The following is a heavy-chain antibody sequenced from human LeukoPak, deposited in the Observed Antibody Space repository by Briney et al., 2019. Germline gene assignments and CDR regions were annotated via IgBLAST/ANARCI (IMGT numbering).Heavy chain of an antibody. CDR1: GFTFSSYS. J-gene: IGHJ3*02. CDR3: ASVVVAALGGAFDI. CDR2: ISSSSSTI. Sequence: GGSLRLSCAASGFTFSSYSMNWVRQAPGKGLEWVSYISSSSSTIYYADSVKGRFTISRDNSKNTLYLQVNSLRAEDTAVYYCASVVVAALGGAFDIWGQGTMVTVSS. D-gene: IGHD2-15*01. V-gene: IGHV3-48*01.